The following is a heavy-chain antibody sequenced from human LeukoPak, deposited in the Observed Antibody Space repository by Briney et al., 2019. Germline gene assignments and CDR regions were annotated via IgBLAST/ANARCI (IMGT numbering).Heavy chain of an antibody. Sequence: SSETLSLTCTVSGGSISSSSYYWGWIRQPPGKGLEWIGSIYYSGSTYYNPSLKSRVTISVDTSKNQFSLKLSSVTAADTAVYYCARQGRTGDGKGYFDYWGQGTLVTVSS. J-gene: IGHJ4*02. V-gene: IGHV4-39*01. CDR3: ARQGRTGDGKGYFDY. CDR1: GGSISSSSYY. D-gene: IGHD7-27*01. CDR2: IYYSGST.